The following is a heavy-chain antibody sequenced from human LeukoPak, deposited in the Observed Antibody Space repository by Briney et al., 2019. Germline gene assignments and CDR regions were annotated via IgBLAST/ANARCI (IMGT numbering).Heavy chain of an antibody. Sequence: SETLSLTCTVSGYSISRGYYWGWIRQPPGKGLEWVGSIYPRGGTYYNPSLKSRVTLSVDTSKNQFSLKLISVTAADTAVYYCARLEMAATGGSAGDYWGQGTLVTVSS. D-gene: IGHD5-24*01. V-gene: IGHV4-38-2*02. J-gene: IGHJ4*02. CDR3: ARLEMAATGGSAGDY. CDR2: IYPRGGT. CDR1: GYSISRGYY.